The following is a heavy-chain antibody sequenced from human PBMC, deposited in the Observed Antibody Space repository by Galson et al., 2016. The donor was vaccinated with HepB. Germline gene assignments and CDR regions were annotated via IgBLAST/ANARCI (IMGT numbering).Heavy chain of an antibody. CDR2: ISGSSHYT. V-gene: IGHV3-11*06. CDR3: ARVVHSKAFDI. J-gene: IGHJ3*02. D-gene: IGHD2/OR15-2a*01. Sequence: LRLSCAASGFTFSDYYVNWIRQAPGKGLEWVSYISGSSHYTYYADSVKGRFTISRDNAKNTLYLQMNSLRGEDTAVYYCARVVHSKAFDIWGLGTLVTVSS. CDR1: GFTFSDYY.